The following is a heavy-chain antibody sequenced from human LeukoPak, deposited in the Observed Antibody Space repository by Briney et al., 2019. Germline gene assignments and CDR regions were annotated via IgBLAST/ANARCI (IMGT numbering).Heavy chain of an antibody. CDR1: GFTFSSYA. CDR2: ISGSGGST. D-gene: IGHD3-16*02. Sequence: GGSLRLSCAASGFTFSSYATSWVRQAPGKGLEWVSAISGSGGSTYYADSVKGRFTISRDNSKNTLYLQMNSLRAEDTAVYYCAKGSYDYVWGSYRLDYWGQGTLVTVSS. CDR3: AKGSYDYVWGSYRLDY. J-gene: IGHJ4*02. V-gene: IGHV3-23*01.